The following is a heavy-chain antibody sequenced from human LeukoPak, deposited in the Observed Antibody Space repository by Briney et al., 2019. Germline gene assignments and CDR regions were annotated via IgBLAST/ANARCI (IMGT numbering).Heavy chain of an antibody. J-gene: IGHJ6*03. CDR3: ARDGSIDYYDSSGYRRYYYYYMDV. Sequence: PGGSLRLSCAASGFTFSSYEMNWVRQAPGKGLEWVAVISYDGSNKYYADSVKGRFTISRDNSKNTLYLQMNSLRAEDTAVYYCARDGSIDYYDSSGYRRYYYYYMDVWGKGTTVTVSS. V-gene: IGHV3-30*04. CDR2: ISYDGSNK. CDR1: GFTFSSYE. D-gene: IGHD3-22*01.